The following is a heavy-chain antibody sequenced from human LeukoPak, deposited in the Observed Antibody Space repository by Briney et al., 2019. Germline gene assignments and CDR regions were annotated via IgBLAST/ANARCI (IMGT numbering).Heavy chain of an antibody. D-gene: IGHD4-11*01. J-gene: IGHJ4*02. CDR3: ARRYSNYFFDY. CDR1: GYSITSGYY. V-gene: IGHV4-38-2*01. Sequence: SETLSLTCAVSGYSITSGYYWAWIRQPPGKGLGWIGNIYHSGSTYYNPSLKSRVTVSVDTSKNKFSLKLSSVTAADTAVYYCARRYSNYFFDYWGQGTLVTVSS. CDR2: IYHSGST.